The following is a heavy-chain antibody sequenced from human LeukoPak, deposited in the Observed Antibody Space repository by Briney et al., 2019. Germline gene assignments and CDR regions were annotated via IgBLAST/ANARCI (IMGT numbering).Heavy chain of an antibody. Sequence: PGGSLRLSCAASGFTFSSYEMNWVRQAPGKGLEWVSYISSSGSTIYYADSVKGRFTISRDNAENSLYLQMNSLRAEDTAVYYCATIFGVVSGFDYWGQGTLVTVSS. CDR2: ISSSGSTI. CDR3: ATIFGVVSGFDY. D-gene: IGHD3-3*01. J-gene: IGHJ4*02. V-gene: IGHV3-48*03. CDR1: GFTFSSYE.